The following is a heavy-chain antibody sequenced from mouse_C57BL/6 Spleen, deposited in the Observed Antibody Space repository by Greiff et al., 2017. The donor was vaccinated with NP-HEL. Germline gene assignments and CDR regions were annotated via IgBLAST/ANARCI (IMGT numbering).Heavy chain of an antibody. CDR1: GYTFTSYW. D-gene: IGHD2-3*01. V-gene: IGHV1-50*01. CDR2: IDPSDSYT. Sequence: QVQLQQPGAELVKPGASVKLSCKASGYTFTSYWMQWVKQRPRQGLEWIGEIDPSDSYTNYNQKFKGKATLTVDTSSSTAYMQLSSLTSEDSAVYYCARRNDGYYVSWFAYWGQGTLVTVSA. CDR3: ARRNDGYYVSWFAY. J-gene: IGHJ3*01.